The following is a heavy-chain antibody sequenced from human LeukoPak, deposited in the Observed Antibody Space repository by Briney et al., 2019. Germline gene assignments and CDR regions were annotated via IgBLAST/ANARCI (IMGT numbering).Heavy chain of an antibody. Sequence: PGGSLRLSCAASGISVSENYMSWVRQAPGRGLEWVSTVANSGVDTYYADSVRGRFTISRDNSRNTVYLQINSLRAEDTAVYYCAKSHSVAQRGYFDYWGQGTLVTVSS. J-gene: IGHJ4*02. CDR1: GISVSENY. CDR3: AKSHSVAQRGYFDY. CDR2: VANSGVDT. D-gene: IGHD4-23*01. V-gene: IGHV3-23*01.